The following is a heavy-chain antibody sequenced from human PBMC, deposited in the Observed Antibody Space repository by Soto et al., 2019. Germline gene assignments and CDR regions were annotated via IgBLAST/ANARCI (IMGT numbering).Heavy chain of an antibody. CDR3: ASGTEVSPSWDV. Sequence: QVQLQESGPGLVKPSQTLSLTCTVSGGSISSGGYYWSWIRQHPGKGLEWIGYIYYSGSTYYNPSLKRRVTISVDTSKNQFSLKLSSVTAADTAVYYFASGTEVSPSWDVWGQGTTVTVSS. V-gene: IGHV4-31*03. CDR1: GGSISSGGYY. CDR2: IYYSGST. D-gene: IGHD1-26*01. J-gene: IGHJ6*02.